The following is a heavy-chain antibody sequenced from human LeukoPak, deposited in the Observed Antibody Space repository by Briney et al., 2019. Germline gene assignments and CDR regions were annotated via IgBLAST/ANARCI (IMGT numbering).Heavy chain of an antibody. J-gene: IGHJ4*02. Sequence: ASVKVSCKASGYTFTSYGITWVRQAPGQGLEWMGWISAYNGDTNYAQEVQGRVTMTTDTSTSTAYMELSRLRSDDTAVYYCAKSYNDYGDYWGQGTLVTVSS. CDR2: ISAYNGDT. D-gene: IGHD1-14*01. V-gene: IGHV1-18*01. CDR3: AKSYNDYGDY. CDR1: GYTFTSYG.